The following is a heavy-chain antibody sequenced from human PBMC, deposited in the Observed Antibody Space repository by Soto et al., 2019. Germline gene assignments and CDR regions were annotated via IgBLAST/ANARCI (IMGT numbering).Heavy chain of an antibody. Sequence: ASVKVSCKASGYTFTSYGISWVRQAPGQGLEWMGWISAYNGNTNYAQKLQGRGTMTTDTSTSTAYMELRSLRSDDRALFYFARVCIAVVGRLGRGFFAFWGQGTLVTGSS. V-gene: IGHV1-18*01. J-gene: IGHJ4*02. CDR3: ARVCIAVVGRLGRGFFAF. D-gene: IGHD6-19*01. CDR2: ISAYNGNT. CDR1: GYTFTSYG.